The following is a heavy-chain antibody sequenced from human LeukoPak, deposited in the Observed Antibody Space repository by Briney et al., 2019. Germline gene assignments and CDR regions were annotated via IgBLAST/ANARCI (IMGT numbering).Heavy chain of an antibody. CDR1: GGSFSGYY. CDR2: INHSGST. CDR3: ARDEFNEGGLDY. J-gene: IGHJ4*02. V-gene: IGHV4-34*01. D-gene: IGHD2-15*01. Sequence: SETLSLTCAVYGGSFSGYYWSWIRQPPGKGLEWIGEINHSGSTNYNPSLKSRVTISVDTSKNQFSLKLSSVTAADTAVYYCARDEFNEGGLDYWGQGTLVTVSS.